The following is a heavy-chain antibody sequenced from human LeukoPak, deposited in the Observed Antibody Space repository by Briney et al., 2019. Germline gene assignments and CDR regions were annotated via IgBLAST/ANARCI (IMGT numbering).Heavy chain of an antibody. CDR3: ARDIAAAGIPFDY. CDR2: ISYDGSNK. D-gene: IGHD6-13*01. V-gene: IGHV3-30*04. J-gene: IGHJ4*02. Sequence: GGSLILSCAASGFPFSSYAMHWVRQAPGKGLEWVAVISYDGSNKYYADSVKGRFTISRDNSKNTLYLQMNSLRAEDTAVYYCARDIAAAGIPFDYWGQGTLVTVSS. CDR1: GFPFSSYA.